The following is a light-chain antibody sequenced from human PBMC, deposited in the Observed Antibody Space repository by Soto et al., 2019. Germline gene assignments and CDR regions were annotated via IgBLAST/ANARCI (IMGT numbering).Light chain of an antibody. J-gene: IGKJ2*01. CDR1: QSISGW. CDR2: DAC. Sequence: DIQMTQSPSTLSASIGDRVTITCRASQSISGWLAWYQQKPGKDHKLLIYDACNLENGVPSRFICSGSPTEFTLTISSLKPDDFATYYCQQYNGYSSFTFGQGTNLEIK. V-gene: IGKV1-5*01. CDR3: QQYNGYSSFT.